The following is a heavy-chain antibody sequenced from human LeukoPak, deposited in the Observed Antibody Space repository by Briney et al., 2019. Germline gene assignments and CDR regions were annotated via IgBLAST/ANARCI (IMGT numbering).Heavy chain of an antibody. CDR1: GYSFTSYW. J-gene: IGHJ4*02. D-gene: IGHD5-18*01. CDR2: IYPGDSDT. Sequence: GESLKISCKGSGYSFTSYWIGWVRQMPGKGLELMGIIYPGDSDTRYSPSFQGQVTISADKSISTAYLQWSSLKASDTAMYYCARLWGRGYSYGLDFDYWGQGTLVTVSS. CDR3: ARLWGRGYSYGLDFDY. V-gene: IGHV5-51*01.